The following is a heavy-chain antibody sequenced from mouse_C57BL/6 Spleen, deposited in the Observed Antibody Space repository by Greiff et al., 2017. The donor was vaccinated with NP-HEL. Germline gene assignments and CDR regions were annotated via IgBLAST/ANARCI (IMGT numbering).Heavy chain of an antibody. CDR2: INPNYGTT. J-gene: IGHJ4*01. Sequence: VQLQQSGPELVKPGASVKISCKASGYSFTDYNMNWVKQSNGKSLEWIGVINPNYGTTSYNQKFKGKATLTVDQSSSTAYMQLNSLTSEDSAVYYCATKEGLDYVYYAMDYWGQGTSVTVSS. V-gene: IGHV1-39*01. CDR3: ATKEGLDYVYYAMDY. D-gene: IGHD2-4*01. CDR1: GYSFTDYN.